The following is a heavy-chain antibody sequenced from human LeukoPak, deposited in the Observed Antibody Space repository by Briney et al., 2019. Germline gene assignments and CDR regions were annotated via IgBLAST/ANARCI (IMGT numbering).Heavy chain of an antibody. J-gene: IGHJ4*02. V-gene: IGHV3-74*01. D-gene: IGHD3-10*01. CDR2: INSDGSRT. CDR3: ARDLSITLLRGVIE. Sequence: GGSLRLSCEASGFTFSRYWMHWVRQAPGKGLVWVSRINSDGSRTTYADSVRGRFTISRDNAKNSLYLQMNSLRAEDTAVYYCARDLSITLLRGVIEWGQGTLVTVSS. CDR1: GFTFSRYW.